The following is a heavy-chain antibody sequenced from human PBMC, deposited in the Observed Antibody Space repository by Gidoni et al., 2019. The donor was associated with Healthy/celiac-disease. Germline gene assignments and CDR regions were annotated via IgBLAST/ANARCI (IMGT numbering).Heavy chain of an antibody. Sequence: WIGEINHSGSTNYNPSLKRRVTISVETSKNQFSRKLSAVTAADTAVYYCARSPYCSGGSCDSRPFDYWGQGTLVTVSS. CDR2: INHSGST. J-gene: IGHJ4*02. CDR3: ARSPYCSGGSCDSRPFDY. V-gene: IGHV4-34*01. D-gene: IGHD2-15*01.